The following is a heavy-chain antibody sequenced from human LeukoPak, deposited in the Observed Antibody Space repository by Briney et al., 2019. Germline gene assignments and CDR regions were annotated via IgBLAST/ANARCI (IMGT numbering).Heavy chain of an antibody. CDR1: GFTFSSYS. J-gene: IGHJ6*02. Sequence: PGGSLRLSCAASGFTFSSYSMNWVRQAPGKGLEWVSSISSSSSYIYYADSVKGRFTISRDNAKNSLYLQMNSLRAEDTAVYYCARVRFGESYYYYGMDVWGQGTTVTVSS. V-gene: IGHV3-21*01. CDR2: ISSSSSYI. CDR3: ARVRFGESYYYYGMDV. D-gene: IGHD3-10*01.